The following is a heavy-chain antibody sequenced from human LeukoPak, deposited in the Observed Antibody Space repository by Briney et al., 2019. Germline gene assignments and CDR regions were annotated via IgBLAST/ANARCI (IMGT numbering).Heavy chain of an antibody. D-gene: IGHD2-15*01. CDR3: AKDDCSGSSCYEVYYYMDV. CDR1: GGTFSSYG. V-gene: IGHV3-30*18. J-gene: IGHJ6*03. CDR2: ISYDGSKK. Sequence: SCKASGGTFSSYGMHWVRQAPGKGLEWVAIISYDGSKKYYADSVKGRFTISRDNSKNTLYLQMNSLRAEDTAVYYCAKDDCSGSSCYEVYYYMDVWGKGTTVTVSS.